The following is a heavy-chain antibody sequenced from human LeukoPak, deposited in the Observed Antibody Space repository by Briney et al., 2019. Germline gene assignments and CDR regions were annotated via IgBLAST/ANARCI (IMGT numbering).Heavy chain of an antibody. J-gene: IGHJ4*02. CDR2: ISSSSSYI. Sequence: GGSLRLSCAASGFTFSSYSMNWVRQAPGKGLEWVSSISSSSSYIYYADSVKGRFTISRDNAKNSLYLQMHSLRAEDTAVYYCARDRDGYNYRRTFDYWGQGTLVTVSS. D-gene: IGHD5-24*01. CDR3: ARDRDGYNYRRTFDY. V-gene: IGHV3-21*01. CDR1: GFTFSSYS.